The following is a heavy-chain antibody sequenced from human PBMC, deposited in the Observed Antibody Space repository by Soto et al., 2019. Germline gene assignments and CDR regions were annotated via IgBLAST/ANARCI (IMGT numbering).Heavy chain of an antibody. CDR1: GGSISSGDYY. V-gene: IGHV4-31*03. D-gene: IGHD3-3*01. Sequence: QVQLQESGPGLMKPSQTLSLTCTVSGGSISSGDYYWSWIRQHPGKGLEWIGYIYYSGSTYYNPSLKSRVTMSVDTSKNQFSLKLSSVTAADTAVYYCARWWSGSRQGFDPWGQGTLVTVSS. CDR3: ARWWSGSRQGFDP. CDR2: IYYSGST. J-gene: IGHJ5*02.